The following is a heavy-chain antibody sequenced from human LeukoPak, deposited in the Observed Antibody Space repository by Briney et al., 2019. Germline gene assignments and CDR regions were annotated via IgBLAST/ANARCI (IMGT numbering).Heavy chain of an antibody. CDR2: IYDSGST. Sequence: PSLTLSLTCTVWGGPISRGGYYWRWIRQHPGKGRVWIGYIYDSGSTYYNPSRKSRVTISVDTSKNQFSLKLSSVTAADTAVYYCARHIVATSPSFDYWGQGTLVTVSS. CDR3: ARHIVATSPSFDY. V-gene: IGHV4-31*03. CDR1: GGPISRGGYY. D-gene: IGHD5-12*01. J-gene: IGHJ4*02.